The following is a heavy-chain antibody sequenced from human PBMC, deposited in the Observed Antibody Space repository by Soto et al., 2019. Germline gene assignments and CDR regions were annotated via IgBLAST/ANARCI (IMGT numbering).Heavy chain of an antibody. CDR1: GGSLSGYY. V-gene: IGHV4-34*01. CDR3: ARGPRPSGYSSRYYYYGMDV. Sequence: QVQLQQWGAGLLKPSETLSLTCAVYGGSLSGYYWSWIRQPPGKGLEWIGEINHSGSTNYNPSLKSRVTISVDTSKNQFSLKLSSVTAADTPVYYCARGPRPSGYSSRYYYYGMDVWGQGTTVTVSS. D-gene: IGHD6-13*01. CDR2: INHSGST. J-gene: IGHJ6*02.